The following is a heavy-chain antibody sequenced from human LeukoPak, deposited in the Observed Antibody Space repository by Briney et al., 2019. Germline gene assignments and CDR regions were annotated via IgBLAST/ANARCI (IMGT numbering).Heavy chain of an antibody. V-gene: IGHV3-30*18. Sequence: GKSLRLSCAASGFTFSTYGMHWVRQAPGKGLEWVAVISYDGSNKNYADSVKGRFTISGDNSRNTLDLQMNSLRPEDTAVYYCAKSGYQLLAGNWFDPWGQGTLVTVSS. D-gene: IGHD2-2*01. CDR1: GFTFSTYG. CDR3: AKSGYQLLAGNWFDP. J-gene: IGHJ5*02. CDR2: ISYDGSNK.